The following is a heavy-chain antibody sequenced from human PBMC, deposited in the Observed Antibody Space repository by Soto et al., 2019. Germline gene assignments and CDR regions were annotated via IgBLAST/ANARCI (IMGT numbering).Heavy chain of an antibody. V-gene: IGHV1-69*01. CDR2: IIPIFGTA. CDR3: ARSTVGAVNYYYYYGMDV. CDR1: GGTFSSYA. J-gene: IGHJ6*02. D-gene: IGHD1-26*01. Sequence: QVQLVQSGAEVKKPGSSVKVSCKASGGTFSSYAISWVRQAPGQGLEWMGGIIPIFGTANYAQKFQGRVTITADESTSTAYMELSSLRSEDTAVYYCARSTVGAVNYYYYYGMDVCGQGTTVTVSS.